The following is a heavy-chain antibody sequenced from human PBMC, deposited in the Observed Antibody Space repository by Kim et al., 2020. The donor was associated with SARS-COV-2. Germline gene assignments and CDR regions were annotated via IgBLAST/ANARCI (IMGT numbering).Heavy chain of an antibody. CDR3: ARVVTIFGVVCWFDP. J-gene: IGHJ5*02. D-gene: IGHD3-3*01. V-gene: IGHV3-7*01. Sequence: VAPGKGRCTITGDNAKNSAYLKMNSLRAEDTAVYYCARVVTIFGVVCWFDPWGQGTLVTVSS.